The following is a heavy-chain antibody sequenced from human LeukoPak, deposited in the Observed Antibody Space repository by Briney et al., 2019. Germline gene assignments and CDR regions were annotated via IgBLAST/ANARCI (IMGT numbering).Heavy chain of an antibody. CDR2: IYHSGST. CDR3: ASSQSTFDY. J-gene: IGHJ4*02. V-gene: IGHV4-30-2*01. CDR1: GGSISSGGYS. Sequence: SQTLSLTCAVSGGSISSGGYSWSWIRQPPGKGLEWIGYIYHSGSTYYNPSLKSRVTISVDRSKNQFSLKLSSVTAADTAVYYCASSQSTFDYWGQGTLVTVSS.